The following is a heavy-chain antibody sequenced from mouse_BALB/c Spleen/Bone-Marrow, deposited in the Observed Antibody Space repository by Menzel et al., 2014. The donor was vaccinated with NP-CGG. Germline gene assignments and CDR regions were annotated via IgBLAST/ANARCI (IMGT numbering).Heavy chain of an antibody. CDR1: ELTYSSYG. CDR3: GRGDESIDY. V-gene: IGHV5-6*01. J-gene: IGHJ4*01. D-gene: IGHD3-3*01. CDR2: ISGGDAYT. Sequence: EVKLVESGGDLVKPGGSLKLSCAASELTYSSYGMSWVRQTPDKRLEWVANISGGDAYTYYPDSVKGRFTISRDGAKNSVYLQMSSLRAEDTAMYYCGRGDESIDYWGQGTSLTVSS.